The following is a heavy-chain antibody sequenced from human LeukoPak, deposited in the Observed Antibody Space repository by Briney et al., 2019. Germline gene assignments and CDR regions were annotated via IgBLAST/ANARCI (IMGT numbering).Heavy chain of an antibody. CDR3: ARELYPVEYYYYGMDV. CDR2: ISSSSSYI. J-gene: IGHJ6*02. Sequence: GGSLRLSCAASGFTFSSYSMNWVRQAPGKGLEWVSSISSSSSYIYYADSVKGRFTISRDNAKNSLYLQMNSLRAEDTAVYYCARELYPVEYYYYGMDVWSQGTTVTVSS. D-gene: IGHD2-2*02. CDR1: GFTFSSYS. V-gene: IGHV3-21*01.